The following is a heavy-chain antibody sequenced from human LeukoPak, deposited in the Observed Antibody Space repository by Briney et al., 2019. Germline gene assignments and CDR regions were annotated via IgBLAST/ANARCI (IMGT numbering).Heavy chain of an antibody. J-gene: IGHJ4*02. V-gene: IGHV4-59*06. Sequence: SETLSLTCTVSGGSISSYYWSWIRQPPGKGLEWIGYIHYSGSTYYNPSLKSRVTISVDTSKKQFSLKLSSVTAADTAVYYCARVGVAAKSSRYFDYWGQGTLVTVSS. D-gene: IGHD2-15*01. CDR3: ARVGVAAKSSRYFDY. CDR1: GGSISSYY. CDR2: IHYSGST.